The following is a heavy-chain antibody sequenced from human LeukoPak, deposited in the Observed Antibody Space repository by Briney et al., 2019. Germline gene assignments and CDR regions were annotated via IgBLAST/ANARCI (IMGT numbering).Heavy chain of an antibody. CDR3: ARVVVGNKRSYCFDY. V-gene: IGHV4-31*03. J-gene: IGHJ4*02. CDR1: GGSISSGGYY. CDR2: IYYSGSI. D-gene: IGHD3-16*02. Sequence: SETLSLTCTVSGGSISSGGYYWSWIRQHPGKGLEWIGYIYYSGSIYYNPSLKSRVTISVDTSKNQFSLKLSSVTAADTAVYYCARVVVGNKRSYCFDYWGQGTLVTVSS.